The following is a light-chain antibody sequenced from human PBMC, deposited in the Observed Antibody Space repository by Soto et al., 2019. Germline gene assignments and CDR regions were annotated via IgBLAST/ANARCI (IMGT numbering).Light chain of an antibody. CDR1: SSDVGNYNY. J-gene: IGLJ2*01. Sequence: QSVLTQPPSASGSPGQSVTISCTGTSSDVGNYNYVSWYQQHPGKAPKLMIYEVSQRPSGVPDRFSGSKSGNTASLTVSGLQAEDEADYYCSSYAGSNNVVFGGGTKLTVL. CDR3: SSYAGSNNVV. CDR2: EVS. V-gene: IGLV2-8*01.